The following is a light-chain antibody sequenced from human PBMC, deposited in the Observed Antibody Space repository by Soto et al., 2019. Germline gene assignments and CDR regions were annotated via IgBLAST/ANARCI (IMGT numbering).Light chain of an antibody. CDR2: AAS. CDR1: QSVGIH. V-gene: IGKV3-15*01. CDR3: LQYNRWPPWT. J-gene: IGKJ1*01. Sequence: EAVMTQSPDTLSVSPGERATLSCRASQSVGIHLAWYQQKPGQSPRLLIYAASTRATGIPTRFSGSGSGTEFTLTISSLQSEDFAVYYCLQYNRWPPWTFDQGTKVEIK.